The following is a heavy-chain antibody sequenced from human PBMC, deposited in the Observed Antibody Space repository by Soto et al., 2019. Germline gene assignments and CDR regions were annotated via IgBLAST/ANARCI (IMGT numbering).Heavy chain of an antibody. J-gene: IGHJ4*02. V-gene: IGHV3-23*01. CDR1: GFTFSSCD. CDR2: ISGGGVAT. D-gene: IGHD3-22*01. CDR3: AKGRESSGSYRPFDY. Sequence: GGSLRLSCAASGFTFSSCDMSWVRQAPGKGLEWASAISGGGVATNYADSVKGRFTISRDNSKNTLYLQMNSLRAEDTAVYYCAKGRESSGSYRPFDYWGQGTLVTVSS.